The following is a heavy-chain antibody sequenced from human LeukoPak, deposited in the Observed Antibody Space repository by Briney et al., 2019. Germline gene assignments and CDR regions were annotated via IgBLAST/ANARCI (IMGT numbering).Heavy chain of an antibody. V-gene: IGHV3-74*01. J-gene: IGHJ6*02. CDR2: INSGGAST. CDR1: GFTFSSYW. CDR3: AKNPSTGTTIGMDV. Sequence: GGSLRLSCAASGFTFSSYWMHWVRQAPGKGLVWVSRINSGGASTNYADSVKGRFTISRDNAKNTLYLQMNSLRAEDTAVYYCAKNPSTGTTIGMDVWGRGTTVTVSS. D-gene: IGHD1-7*01.